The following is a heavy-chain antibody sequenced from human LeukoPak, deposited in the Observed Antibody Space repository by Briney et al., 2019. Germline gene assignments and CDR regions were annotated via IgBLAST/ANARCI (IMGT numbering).Heavy chain of an antibody. CDR2: INHSGST. Sequence: SETLSLTCAVYGGSFSGYYWSWIRQPPGKGLEWIGEINHSGSTNYNPSLKSRVTISVDTSKNQCSLKLSSVTAADTAVYYCARANYGRRFDYWGQGTLVTVSS. V-gene: IGHV4-34*01. D-gene: IGHD4-23*01. J-gene: IGHJ4*02. CDR3: ARANYGRRFDY. CDR1: GGSFSGYY.